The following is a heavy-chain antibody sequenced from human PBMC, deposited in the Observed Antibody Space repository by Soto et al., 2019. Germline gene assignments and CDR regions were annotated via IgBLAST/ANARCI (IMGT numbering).Heavy chain of an antibody. CDR2: ISGSGATP. CDR3: AKAGYCTGVSCYFYYFDS. CDR1: GFTFNNYA. V-gene: IGHV3-23*01. Sequence: EVQLLESGGGLLQPGGSLRLSCSASGFTFNNYAMAWVRQAPGEGLEWVSGISGSGATPYYADSVKGRFTISRDNSKNTLFLQMNSLSAEDTAVHFCAKAGYCTGVSCYFYYFDSWGQGTLVTVSS. J-gene: IGHJ4*02. D-gene: IGHD2-15*01.